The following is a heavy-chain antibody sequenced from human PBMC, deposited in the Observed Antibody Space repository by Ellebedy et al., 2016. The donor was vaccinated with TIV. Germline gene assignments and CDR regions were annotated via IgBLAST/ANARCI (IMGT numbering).Heavy chain of an antibody. CDR2: ISSSGSTI. J-gene: IGHJ4*02. D-gene: IGHD3-22*01. V-gene: IGHV3-11*04. Sequence: GESLKISXAASGFTFSDYYMSWIRQAPGKGLEWVSYISSSGSTIYYADSVKGRFTISRDNAKNSLYLQMNSLRAEDTAVYYCARTRTYDSRAEDYWGQGTLVTVSS. CDR3: ARTRTYDSRAEDY. CDR1: GFTFSDYY.